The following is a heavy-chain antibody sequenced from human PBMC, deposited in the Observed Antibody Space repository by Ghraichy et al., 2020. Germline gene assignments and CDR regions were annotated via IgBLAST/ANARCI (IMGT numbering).Heavy chain of an antibody. Sequence: ASVKVSCKASGYTFTTYDIHWVRQVPGQGLEWMGWLRTGNGDTRSSQKFQGRAAITRDTSASTAYMELSSLRFEDTAVYYCARRIQESEVFDIWGQGTMVTVSS. D-gene: IGHD2/OR15-2a*01. CDR3: ARRIQESEVFDI. J-gene: IGHJ3*02. CDR1: GYTFTTYD. V-gene: IGHV1-3*04. CDR2: LRTGNGDT.